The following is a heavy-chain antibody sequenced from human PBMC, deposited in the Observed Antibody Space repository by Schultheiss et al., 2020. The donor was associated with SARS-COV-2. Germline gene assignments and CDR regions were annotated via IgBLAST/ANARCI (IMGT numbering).Heavy chain of an antibody. Sequence: GESLKISCAASGFTFSSYWMSWVRQAPGKGLEWVANIKEDGSDKYYVDSVKGRFTISRDNAKNSLYLQMNSLRAEDTAVFYCVRGGGNFDLWGQGTLVTVSS. CDR3: VRGGGNFDL. CDR1: GFTFSSYW. V-gene: IGHV3-7*01. CDR2: IKEDGSDK. D-gene: IGHD1-26*01. J-gene: IGHJ4*02.